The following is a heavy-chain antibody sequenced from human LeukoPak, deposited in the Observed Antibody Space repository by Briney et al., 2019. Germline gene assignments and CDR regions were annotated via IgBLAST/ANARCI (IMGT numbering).Heavy chain of an antibody. Sequence: SETLSLTCAVYGGSFSGYYWSWIRQPPGKGLEWIGEINHSGSTNYNPSLKSRVTISVDTSKNQFSLKLSSVTAADTAVYYCARQWFHTLCFDYWGQGTLVTVSS. D-gene: IGHD3-22*01. CDR1: GGSFSGYY. J-gene: IGHJ4*02. V-gene: IGHV4-34*01. CDR3: ARQWFHTLCFDY. CDR2: INHSGST.